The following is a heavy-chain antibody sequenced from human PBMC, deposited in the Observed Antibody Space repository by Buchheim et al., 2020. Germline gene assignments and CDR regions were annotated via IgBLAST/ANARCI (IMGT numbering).Heavy chain of an antibody. CDR3: ATQFHNYYGSGSYYNPGY. Sequence: EVQLVQSGAEVKKPGESLRISCTGSGYSFTSYWISWVRQMPGKGLEWMGRIDPSDSYTNYSPSFQGHVTISADKSISTAYPQWSSLKASDTAMYYCATQFHNYYGSGSYYNPGYWGQGTL. J-gene: IGHJ4*02. CDR2: IDPSDSYT. D-gene: IGHD3-10*01. CDR1: GYSFTSYW. V-gene: IGHV5-10-1*01.